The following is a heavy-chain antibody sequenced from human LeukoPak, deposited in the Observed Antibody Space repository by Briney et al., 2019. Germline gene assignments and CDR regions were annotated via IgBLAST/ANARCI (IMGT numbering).Heavy chain of an antibody. V-gene: IGHV3-21*01. CDR1: GFTFSSYS. CDR2: ISSSSSYI. Sequence: GRSLRLSCAASGFTFSSYSMNWVRQAPGKGLEWVSSISSSSSYIYYADSVKGRFTISRDNAKNSLYLQMNSLRAEDTAVYYCARAAAGTGRYFDYWGQGTLVTVSS. D-gene: IGHD6-13*01. CDR3: ARAAAGTGRYFDY. J-gene: IGHJ4*02.